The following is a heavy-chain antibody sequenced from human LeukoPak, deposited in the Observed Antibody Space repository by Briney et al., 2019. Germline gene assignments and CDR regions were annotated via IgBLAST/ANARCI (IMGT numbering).Heavy chain of an antibody. CDR1: GFTFSNYG. J-gene: IGHJ4*02. CDR3: AKDSGYHKGYFDY. D-gene: IGHD3-22*01. CDR2: IRYDGSHK. V-gene: IGHV3-30*02. Sequence: PGGSLRLSCAVSGFTFSNYGMHWVRQAPDKGLEWVAFIRYDGSHKYYADSVKGRFTISRDNSKNTLYLQMSSLRADDTAVFYCAKDSGYHKGYFDYWGQGTLVTVSS.